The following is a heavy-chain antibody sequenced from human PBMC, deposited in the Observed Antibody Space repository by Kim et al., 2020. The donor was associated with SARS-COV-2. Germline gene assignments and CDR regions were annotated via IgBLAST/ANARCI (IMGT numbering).Heavy chain of an antibody. CDR3: ATVTTWVKNYYYGTDV. D-gene: IGHD4-17*01. CDR2: IYYRGST. CDR1: GGSISSSIYY. V-gene: IGHV4-39*01. Sequence: SETLSLICTVSGGSISSSIYYWGWIRQPPGKGLEWIGSIYYRGSTYYNPSLKSRVTISIDTSKNHFSLKLSSVTAADTAVYYCATVTTWVKNYYYGTDVWGQGSTVTVSS. J-gene: IGHJ6*02.